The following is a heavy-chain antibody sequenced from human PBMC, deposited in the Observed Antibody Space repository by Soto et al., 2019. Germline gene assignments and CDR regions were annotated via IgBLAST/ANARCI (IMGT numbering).Heavy chain of an antibody. CDR1: GFTFDDYA. V-gene: IGHV3-9*01. CDR3: AKALSGYTYGPFDY. D-gene: IGHD5-18*01. Sequence: GGSLRLSCAASGFTFDDYAMHWVRQTPGKGLEWVSGINWNRGSIGYADSVKGRFTISKDIANNSLYLQMNSLRAEDTGLYYCAKALSGYTYGPFDYWGQGTLVTVS. CDR2: INWNRGSI. J-gene: IGHJ4*02.